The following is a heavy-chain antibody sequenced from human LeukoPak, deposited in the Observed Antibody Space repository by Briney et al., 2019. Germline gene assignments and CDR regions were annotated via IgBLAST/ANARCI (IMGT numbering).Heavy chain of an antibody. V-gene: IGHV3-23*01. D-gene: IGHD3-3*01. CDR1: GVPFSASW. J-gene: IGHJ4*02. CDR3: AKEKTIFGVVRSDYFDY. CDR2: ISGSGGST. Sequence: GGSLRLSCAASGVPFSASWMHWVRQAPGKGLEWVSAISGSGGSTYYADSVKGRFTISRDNSKNTLYLQMNSLRAEDTAVYYCAKEKTIFGVVRSDYFDYWGQGTLVTVSS.